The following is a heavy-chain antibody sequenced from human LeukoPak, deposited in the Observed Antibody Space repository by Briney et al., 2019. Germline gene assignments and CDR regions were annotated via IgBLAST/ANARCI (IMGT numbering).Heavy chain of an antibody. CDR3: ARVLDLSKRGLDAFDI. Sequence: SETLSLTCTVSGGSISSYYWSWIRQPPGKGLEWIGYIYYSGSTNYNPSLRSRVTISVDTSKNQFSLKLSSVTAADTAVYYCARVLDLSKRGLDAFDIWGQGTMVTVSS. J-gene: IGHJ3*02. V-gene: IGHV4-59*01. CDR2: IYYSGST. CDR1: GGSISSYY. D-gene: IGHD3-16*01.